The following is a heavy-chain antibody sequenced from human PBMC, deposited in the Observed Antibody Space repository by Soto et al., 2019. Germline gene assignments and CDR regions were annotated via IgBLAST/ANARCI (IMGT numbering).Heavy chain of an antibody. CDR3: ATAMGGDDGGYFHH. Sequence: QLQLQESGPGLVKPSETLSLTCTVSGGSIRSSSYHWGWIRQPPGKGLECIGNTFYSGSTYYNPSLQSRVTISVGTSKNQFSLMLTSVTAADTAVYYCATAMGGDDGGYFHHWVQATLVTVSS. CDR2: TFYSGST. CDR1: GGSIRSSSYH. J-gene: IGHJ1*01. D-gene: IGHD4-17*01. V-gene: IGHV4-39*01.